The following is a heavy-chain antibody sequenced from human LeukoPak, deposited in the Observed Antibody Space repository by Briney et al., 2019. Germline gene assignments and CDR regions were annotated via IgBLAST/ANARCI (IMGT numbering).Heavy chain of an antibody. D-gene: IGHD7-27*01. J-gene: IGHJ5*02. CDR1: GYIFTDYY. Sequence: GASVKVSCKASGYIFTDYYMHWVRQAPGQELGWMGRINPNSGGTNYAQKFQGRVTMTEDTSTDTAYMELSSLRSEDTAVYYCANLNHYRLGINWFDPWGQGTLVTVSS. CDR3: ANLNHYRLGINWFDP. V-gene: IGHV1/OR15-1*04. CDR2: INPNSGGT.